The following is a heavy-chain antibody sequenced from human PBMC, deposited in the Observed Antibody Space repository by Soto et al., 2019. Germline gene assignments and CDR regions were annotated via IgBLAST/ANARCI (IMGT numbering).Heavy chain of an antibody. D-gene: IGHD6-13*01. CDR2: IIPIFGTA. CDR3: ATRIAAAGRGYYYYGMDV. Sequence: QVQLVQSGAEVKKPGSSVKVSCKASGGTFSSYAISWVRRAPGQGLEWMGGIIPIFGTANYAQKFQGRVTITADESTSTAYMELGSLRSEDTAVYYCATRIAAAGRGYYYYGMDVGGQGTTVTVSS. J-gene: IGHJ6*02. CDR1: GGTFSSYA. V-gene: IGHV1-69*01.